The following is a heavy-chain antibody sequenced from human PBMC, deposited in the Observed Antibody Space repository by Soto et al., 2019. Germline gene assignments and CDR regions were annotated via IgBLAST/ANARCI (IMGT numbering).Heavy chain of an antibody. CDR1: GFTFSNNW. V-gene: IGHV3-23*01. Sequence: GGSLRLSCAASGFTFSNNWMYWVRQAPGKGPVWVSAISGSGGSTYYADSVKGRFTISRDNSKNTLYLQMNSLRAEDTAVYYCAKFSYNSSGYLFDYWGQGTLVTVSS. CDR2: ISGSGGST. CDR3: AKFSYNSSGYLFDY. J-gene: IGHJ4*02. D-gene: IGHD3-22*01.